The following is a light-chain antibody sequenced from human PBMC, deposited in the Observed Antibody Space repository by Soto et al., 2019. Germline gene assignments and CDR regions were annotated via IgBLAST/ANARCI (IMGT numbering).Light chain of an antibody. CDR1: QTVSSNY. V-gene: IGKV3-20*01. Sequence: EIVLTQSPGTLSLSPGERATLSCRASQTVSSNYLAWYQQKPGQAPRLLIYAASTRATGIPDRFSGSGSGTDFTLTISRLEPEDFATYYCQQYNSFPWTFGLGTKWIS. J-gene: IGKJ1*01. CDR2: AAS. CDR3: QQYNSFPWT.